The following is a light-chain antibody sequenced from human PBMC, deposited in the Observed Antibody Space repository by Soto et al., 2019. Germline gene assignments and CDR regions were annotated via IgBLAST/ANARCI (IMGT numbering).Light chain of an antibody. CDR3: QQYKTYSPT. CDR2: MAS. CDR1: QSVDNW. V-gene: IGKV1-5*03. J-gene: IGKJ1*01. Sequence: DIQVTQSPSALSASVGDRVTITCRASQSVDNWLAWYQRRPGKAPKLLIYMASTLEVGVPSRFSGSASGTEFTLPISSLQPDDSATYYCQQYKTYSPTFGQGTKVDIK.